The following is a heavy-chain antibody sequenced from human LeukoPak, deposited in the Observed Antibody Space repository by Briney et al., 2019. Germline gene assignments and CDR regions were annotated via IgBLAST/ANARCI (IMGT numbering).Heavy chain of an antibody. CDR2: ISSSSYI. CDR3: AKDATPALGTVYMDV. V-gene: IGHV3-21*06. CDR1: GITFSSYS. J-gene: IGHJ6*03. D-gene: IGHD6-13*01. Sequence: PGGSLRLSCAASGITFSSYSMNWVRQAPGKGLEWVSSISSSSYIYYADSVEGRFTISRDNDKNSIYLQMNSLRAEDTAVYYCAKDATPALGTVYMDVWGKGTTVTISS.